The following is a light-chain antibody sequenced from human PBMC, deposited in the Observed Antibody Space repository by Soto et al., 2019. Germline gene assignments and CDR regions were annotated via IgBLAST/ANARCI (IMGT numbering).Light chain of an antibody. CDR2: GDS. CDR1: SSSIGAGSA. J-gene: IGLJ2*01. Sequence: QSVLTQPPSVSGAPGQRVTISCTGGSSSIGAGSAVHWYQHLPGTAPKLLIYGDSNRPSGVPDRFSGSKSGTSASLAITGLQAEDAGDYYCPSSDSSLSGRVVFGGGTKLPV. CDR3: PSSDSSLSGRVV. V-gene: IGLV1-40*01.